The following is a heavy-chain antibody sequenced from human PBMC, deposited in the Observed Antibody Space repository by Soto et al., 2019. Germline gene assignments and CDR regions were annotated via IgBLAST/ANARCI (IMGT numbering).Heavy chain of an antibody. CDR3: ASRLGYCSGGSCQPRFDP. J-gene: IGHJ5*02. V-gene: IGHV4-34*01. Sequence: QVQLQQWGAGLLKPSETLSLTCAVYGGSFSGYYWSWIRQPPGKGLEWIGEINHSGSTNYNPSLKSRVTISVDTSKNQFSLKLGSVTAADTAVYYCASRLGYCSGGSCQPRFDPWGQGTLVTVSS. D-gene: IGHD2-15*01. CDR2: INHSGST. CDR1: GGSFSGYY.